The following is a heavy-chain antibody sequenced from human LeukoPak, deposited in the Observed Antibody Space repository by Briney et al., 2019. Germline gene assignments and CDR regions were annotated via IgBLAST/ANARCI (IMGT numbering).Heavy chain of an antibody. CDR1: GYTFTSYG. V-gene: IGHV1-18*01. CDR3: ARDTAGEYYGGNLDAFDI. D-gene: IGHD4-23*01. Sequence: ASVKVSCKASGYTFTSYGISWVRQAPGQGLEWMGWISAYNGNTNYAQKLQGRVTMTTDTSTSTAYMELRSLRSDDTAVYYCARDTAGEYYGGNLDAFDIWGQGTMVTVSS. CDR2: ISAYNGNT. J-gene: IGHJ3*02.